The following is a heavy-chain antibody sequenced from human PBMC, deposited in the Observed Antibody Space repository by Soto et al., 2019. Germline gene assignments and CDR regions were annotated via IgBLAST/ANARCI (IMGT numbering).Heavy chain of an antibody. J-gene: IGHJ4*02. Sequence: ASVKVSCKASGYTFSGFYMHWVRQAPGQGLEWMGWINPNSGGTKSAEKFRGRVTMTRDTSISTAYMELSRLTSDDTAVYYCASAAVTGTAGLDFWGQGTQVTVSS. D-gene: IGHD6-19*01. CDR2: INPNSGGT. V-gene: IGHV1-2*02. CDR3: ASAAVTGTAGLDF. CDR1: GYTFSGFY.